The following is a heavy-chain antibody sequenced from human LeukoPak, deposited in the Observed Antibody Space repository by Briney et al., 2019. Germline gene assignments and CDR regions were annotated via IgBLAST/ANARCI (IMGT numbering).Heavy chain of an antibody. CDR1: GFIFSRQW. CDR3: ARNLNYPDGGSSFDFDY. Sequence: GGSLRLSCAASGFIFSRQWMAWVRQAPGKGLEWVANIKQDGSQYNYLDTVKGRFTISRDNAKNSLYLQMNSLRAEDTAIYFGARNLNYPDGGSSFDFDYWGQGTLVTVSS. J-gene: IGHJ4*02. CDR2: IKQDGSQY. V-gene: IGHV3-7*03. D-gene: IGHD4-23*01.